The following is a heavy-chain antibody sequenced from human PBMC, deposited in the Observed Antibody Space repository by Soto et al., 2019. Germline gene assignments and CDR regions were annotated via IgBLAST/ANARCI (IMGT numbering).Heavy chain of an antibody. CDR3: AGGLRFLEWLFDY. D-gene: IGHD3-3*01. CDR2: IIPILGIA. CDR1: GGTFSSYT. J-gene: IGHJ4*02. Sequence: SVTVSCKASGGTFSSYTISWVRPAPGQGLEWMGRIIPILGIANYAQKFQGRVTITADKSTSTAYMELSSLRSEDTAVYYCAGGLRFLEWLFDYWGQGTLVTVSS. V-gene: IGHV1-69*02.